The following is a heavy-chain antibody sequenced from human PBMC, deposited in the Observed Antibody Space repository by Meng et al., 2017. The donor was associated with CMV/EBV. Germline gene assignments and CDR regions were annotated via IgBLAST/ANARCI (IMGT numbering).Heavy chain of an antibody. V-gene: IGHV3-33*06. J-gene: IGHJ6*02. D-gene: IGHD6-13*01. CDR3: AKDQSGGSSYGFLYGMDV. CDR1: GFTFSSYG. CDR2: IWYDGSNK. Sequence: GGSLRLSCAASGFTFSSYGMHWVRQASGKGLEWVAVIWYDGSNKYYADSVKGRFTISRDNSKNTLYLQMNSLRAEDTAVYYCAKDQSGGSSYGFLYGMDVWGQGTTVTVSS.